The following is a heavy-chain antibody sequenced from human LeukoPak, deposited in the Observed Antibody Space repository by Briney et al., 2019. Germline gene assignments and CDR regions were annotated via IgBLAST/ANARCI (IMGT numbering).Heavy chain of an antibody. CDR2: INHSGST. CDR1: GGSFSGYY. D-gene: IGHD2-21*02. J-gene: IGHJ6*02. Sequence: PSETLSLTCAVYGGSFSGYYWSWIRQPPGKGLEWIGEINHSGSTNYNPSLKSLVTISVDTSKNQFSLKLSSVTSADTAVYYCARGSRKHIVVVTAIPHYGMDVWGQGTTVTVSS. V-gene: IGHV4-34*01. CDR3: ARGSRKHIVVVTAIPHYGMDV.